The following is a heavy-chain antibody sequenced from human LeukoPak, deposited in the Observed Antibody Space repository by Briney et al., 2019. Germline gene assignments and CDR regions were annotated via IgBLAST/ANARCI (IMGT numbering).Heavy chain of an antibody. V-gene: IGHV1-46*01. CDR3: ARASVATIPRDY. Sequence: GASVKVSCKASGYTFTSYYMHWVRQAPGQGLEWMGLINPTGGSTGYAQKFQGRVTMTRDTSTSTVYMELSSLRSEDTAVYYCARASVATIPRDYWGQGTLVTVSS. CDR2: INPTGGST. J-gene: IGHJ4*02. D-gene: IGHD5-24*01. CDR1: GYTFTSYY.